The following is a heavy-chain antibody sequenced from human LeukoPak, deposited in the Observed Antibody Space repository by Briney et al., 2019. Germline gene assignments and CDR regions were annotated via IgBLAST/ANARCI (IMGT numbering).Heavy chain of an antibody. J-gene: IGHJ4*02. Sequence: SSVKVSCKATGYTFISYAMNWVRQAPGQGVEGVGWIHTNTGNPTYAQDFTGRFVFSLDTSVSTAYLQISSLKAEDTAVYYCAKAMPGSGRLLFVYWCEGSLVIVSS. CDR3: AKAMPGSGRLLFVY. CDR2: IHTNTGNP. V-gene: IGHV7-4-1*02. CDR1: GYTFISYA. D-gene: IGHD3-10*01.